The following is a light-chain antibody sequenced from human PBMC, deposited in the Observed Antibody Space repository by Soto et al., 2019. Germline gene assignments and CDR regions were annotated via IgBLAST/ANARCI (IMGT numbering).Light chain of an antibody. J-gene: IGKJ3*01. CDR2: GAS. CDR1: QSVISN. Sequence: EMVMTQSPVTLSVSPGESATLSCGASQSVISNLAWYHQKPGQAPRLLIYGASTRATGIPDRFSGSGSGTEFTLTISSLQSGDFAVYYCQQYNRWPFTFGPGTKVDIK. CDR3: QQYNRWPFT. V-gene: IGKV3-15*01.